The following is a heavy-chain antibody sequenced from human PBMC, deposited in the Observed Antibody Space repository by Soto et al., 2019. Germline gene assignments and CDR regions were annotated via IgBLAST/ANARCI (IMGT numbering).Heavy chain of an antibody. Sequence: QVQLVQSGAELKKHGASVKVSCKASGYTFSNYDMNWVRQATGQGPEWIGWVNPNNGDTGYAPKFQGRVTLTTDISTTTAYMELTSLRSEDTAIYYCAKVSRKGSAIDFDYWGQGTLITVSS. V-gene: IGHV1-8*01. CDR3: AKVSRKGSAIDFDY. J-gene: IGHJ4*02. CDR2: VNPNNGDT. CDR1: GYTFSNYD. D-gene: IGHD3-10*01.